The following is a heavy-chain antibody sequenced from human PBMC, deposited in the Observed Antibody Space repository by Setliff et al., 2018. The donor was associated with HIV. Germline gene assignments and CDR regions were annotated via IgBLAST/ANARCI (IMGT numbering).Heavy chain of an antibody. CDR3: ARGYAFDI. CDR2: IYTSGSA. CDR1: GVSISSGTYY. V-gene: IGHV4-61*02. J-gene: IGHJ3*02. Sequence: TLSLTCTVSGVSISSGTYYWSWIRQPAGKALEWIGRIYTSGSANSNPSLKSRVTISVDTSKNQFSLKLSSVTAADTAVYYCARGYAFDIWGQGTMVTVSS.